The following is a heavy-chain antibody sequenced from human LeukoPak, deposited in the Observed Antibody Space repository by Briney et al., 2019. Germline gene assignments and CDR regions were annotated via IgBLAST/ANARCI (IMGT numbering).Heavy chain of an antibody. CDR3: AREIGGYASGSYYNGMFDY. CDR1: GGSTSSSSYY. Sequence: TSETLSLTCTVSGGSTSSSSYYWGWIRQPPVKRLEWIGSIYYSGSTYYNPSLKSRVTISVDTSKNQFSLNLSSVTAADTAVYYCAREIGGYASGSYYNGMFDYWGQGTLVTVSS. CDR2: IYYSGST. J-gene: IGHJ4*02. V-gene: IGHV4-39*07. D-gene: IGHD3-10*01.